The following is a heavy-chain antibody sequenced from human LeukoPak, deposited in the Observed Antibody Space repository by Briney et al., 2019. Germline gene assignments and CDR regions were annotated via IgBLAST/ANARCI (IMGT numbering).Heavy chain of an antibody. J-gene: IGHJ4*02. CDR2: ISYSGTT. Sequence: PSETLSLTCTVSGGSVSSGSYYWSWIRQSPGKGLEWIGYISYSGTTNYNPSLKSRVTISVAPSKNQFSLKLRSVTAPDTAMYYCARDRGNYFDYWGQGTLVTVSS. CDR1: GGSVSSGSYY. D-gene: IGHD6-13*01. V-gene: IGHV4-61*01. CDR3: ARDRGNYFDY.